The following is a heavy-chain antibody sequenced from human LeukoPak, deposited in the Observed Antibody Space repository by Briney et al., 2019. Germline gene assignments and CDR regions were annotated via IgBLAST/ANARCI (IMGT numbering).Heavy chain of an antibody. J-gene: IGHJ6*03. CDR3: ARGRDTAMVRRYYYMDV. D-gene: IGHD5-18*01. CDR2: INHSGST. CDR1: GGSFSGYY. Sequence: PSETLSLTCAVYGGSFSGYYWSWIRQPPGKGLEWIGEINHSGSTNHNPSLKSRVTISVDTSKNQFSLKLSSVTAADTAVYYCARGRDTAMVRRYYYMDVWGKGTTVTVSS. V-gene: IGHV4-34*01.